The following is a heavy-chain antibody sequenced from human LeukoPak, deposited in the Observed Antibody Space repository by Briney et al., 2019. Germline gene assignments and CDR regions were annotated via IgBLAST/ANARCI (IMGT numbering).Heavy chain of an antibody. CDR2: MNPNSGNT. CDR1: GYTFTSYD. CDR3: AKELLGQSSGWYGHDY. Sequence: ASVKVSCKASGYTFTSYDINWVRQATGQGLEWMGWMNPNSGNTGYAQKFQGRVTMTRNTSISTAYMELSSLRSEDTAVYYCAKELLGQSSGWYGHDYWGQGTLVTVSS. D-gene: IGHD6-19*01. J-gene: IGHJ4*02. V-gene: IGHV1-8*01.